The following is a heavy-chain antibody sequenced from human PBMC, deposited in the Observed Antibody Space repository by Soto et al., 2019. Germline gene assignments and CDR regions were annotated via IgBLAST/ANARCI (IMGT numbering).Heavy chain of an antibody. CDR2: INGGTGQT. CDR1: GYTFSTYA. CDR3: AIGKGMEENYYYYDMDI. V-gene: IGHV1-3*01. D-gene: IGHD1-1*01. J-gene: IGHJ6*02. Sequence: QVQVVQSGAEVKKPGASVKVSCKASGYTFSTYAMHWVRQAPGQSLEWMGWINGGTGQTRYSQRFQDRVTITRDTSAKTAYMELTSLRSEDTAVYYCAIGKGMEENYYYYDMDIWGQGTTVTVSS.